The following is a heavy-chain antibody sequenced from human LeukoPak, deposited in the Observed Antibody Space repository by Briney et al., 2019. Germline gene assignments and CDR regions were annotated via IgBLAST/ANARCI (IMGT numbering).Heavy chain of an antibody. CDR2: ISGSGGST. Sequence: GGSLRLSCAASGFTFSSYAMSWVRQAPGKGLEWVSAISGSGGSTYYADSVKGRFTISSDNSKNTLYLQMNSLRAEDTAVYYCAKGGGWYWDHNWFDPWGQGNLVTVSS. D-gene: IGHD6-19*01. CDR3: AKGGGWYWDHNWFDP. CDR1: GFTFSSYA. J-gene: IGHJ5*02. V-gene: IGHV3-23*01.